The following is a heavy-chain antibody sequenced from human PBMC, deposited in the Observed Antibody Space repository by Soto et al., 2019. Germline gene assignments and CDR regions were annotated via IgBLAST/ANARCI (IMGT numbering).Heavy chain of an antibody. CDR3: ASNHDYGDY. J-gene: IGHJ4*02. Sequence: QVQLQESGPGLVKPSETLSLTCTVSGGSISSYYWNWIRQPPGKGLEWIGYIYHSGYANYNPSLKNRVTISVDTSKNYFSLKLTSVTAAHTAVYYCASNHDYGDYWGQGTLVTVSS. CDR1: GGSISSYY. CDR2: IYHSGYA. V-gene: IGHV4-59*08.